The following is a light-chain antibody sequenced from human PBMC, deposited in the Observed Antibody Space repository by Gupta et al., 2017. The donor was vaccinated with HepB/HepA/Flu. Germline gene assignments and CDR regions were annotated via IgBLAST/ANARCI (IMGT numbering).Light chain of an antibody. Sequence: QSVLTQPPSTSGTPGQRVTIPCSGSRYNIGSNTVNWYQQVPGTAPMLLVYSDDQRPSGDTNRFSGSKSGTSAALAISWLQSEEEADYYCAAWDDSRNGLWVFGGGTKLTVL. CDR2: SDD. V-gene: IGLV1-44*01. J-gene: IGLJ3*02. CDR1: RYNIGSNT. CDR3: AAWDDSRNGLWV.